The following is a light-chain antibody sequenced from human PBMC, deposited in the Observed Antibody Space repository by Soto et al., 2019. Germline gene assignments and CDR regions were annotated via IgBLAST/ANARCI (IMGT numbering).Light chain of an antibody. CDR3: QQYGSSPFT. J-gene: IGKJ4*01. CDR2: GGS. V-gene: IGKV3-20*01. Sequence: EIVMTQSPGTLSLSPGERATLSCRASQGVSSSYLAWYQQKPGQAPRLLMYGGSIRATGIPDRFRGSGSGTDFTLTISRLEPEDFAVFYCQQYGSSPFTFGGGTKVEIK. CDR1: QGVSSSY.